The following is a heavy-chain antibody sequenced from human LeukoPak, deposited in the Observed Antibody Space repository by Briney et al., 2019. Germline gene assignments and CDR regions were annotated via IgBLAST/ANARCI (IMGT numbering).Heavy chain of an antibody. V-gene: IGHV3-7*01. CDR3: ARESLWFGELSRGAIDY. CDR2: IKQDGSEK. Sequence: GGSLRLSCAASGFTFSSYWMSWVRQAPGKGLEWVANIKQDGSEKYYVDSVKGRFTISRGNAKNSLYLQMNSLRAEDTAVYYCARESLWFGELSRGAIDYWGQGTLVTVSS. J-gene: IGHJ4*02. CDR1: GFTFSSYW. D-gene: IGHD3-10*01.